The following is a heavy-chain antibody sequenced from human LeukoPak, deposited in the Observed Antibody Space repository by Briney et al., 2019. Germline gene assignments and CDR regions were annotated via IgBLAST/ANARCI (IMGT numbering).Heavy chain of an antibody. V-gene: IGHV3-23*01. Sequence: GGSLRLSCAASGFTFSSYAMTWVRQAPGRGLEWVSTISGNAERTYYADSVKGRFTISRDNSKNTLYLQMNSLRAEDTAVYYCAKDLTKAAAGRFIFGYWGQGTLVTVSS. CDR2: ISGNAERT. D-gene: IGHD6-13*01. CDR1: GFTFSSYA. J-gene: IGHJ4*02. CDR3: AKDLTKAAAGRFIFGY.